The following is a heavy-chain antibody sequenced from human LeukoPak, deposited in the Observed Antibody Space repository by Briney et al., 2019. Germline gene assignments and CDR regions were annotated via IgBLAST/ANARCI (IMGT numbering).Heavy chain of an antibody. D-gene: IGHD2-15*01. CDR1: GGSFSGYY. Sequence: PSETLSLTCAVYGGSFSGYYWSWIRQHPGKGLEWIGYIYYSGSTYYNPSLKSRVTISVDTSKNQFSLKLSSVTAADTAVYYCARDLGYCSGGSCSPGGYFDYWGQGTLVTVSS. CDR2: IYYSGST. J-gene: IGHJ4*02. V-gene: IGHV4-31*11. CDR3: ARDLGYCSGGSCSPGGYFDY.